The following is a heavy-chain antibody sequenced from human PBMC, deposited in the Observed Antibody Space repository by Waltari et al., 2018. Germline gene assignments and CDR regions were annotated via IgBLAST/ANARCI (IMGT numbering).Heavy chain of an antibody. CDR1: GFTFDDYA. J-gene: IGHJ4*02. CDR3: AKWGSGLDD. Sequence: EVQLVESGGGLVQPGRSLRLSCAASGFTFDDYAMHWVRQAPGKGLEWVSGISWNSGSIGYADSVKGRFTISRDNAKNSLYLQMNRLRAEDTALYYCAKWGSGLDDWGQGTLVTVSS. V-gene: IGHV3-9*01. D-gene: IGHD7-27*01. CDR2: ISWNSGSI.